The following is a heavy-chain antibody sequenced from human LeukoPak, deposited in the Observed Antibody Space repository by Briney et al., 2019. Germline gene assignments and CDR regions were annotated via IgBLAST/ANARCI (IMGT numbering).Heavy chain of an antibody. D-gene: IGHD5-12*01. CDR1: GGSISSGGYS. V-gene: IGHV4-30-2*01. CDR3: ARKGEYSGYEA. CDR2: IYHSGST. J-gene: IGHJ4*02. Sequence: SQTLSLTCAVSGGSISSGGYSWRWIRQPPGKGLEWIGYIYHSGSTYYNPSLKSRVTISVDRSKNQFSLKLSSVTAADTAVYYCARKGEYSGYEAWGQGTLVTVSS.